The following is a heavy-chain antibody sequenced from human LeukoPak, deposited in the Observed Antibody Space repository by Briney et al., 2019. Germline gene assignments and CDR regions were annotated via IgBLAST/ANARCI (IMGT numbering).Heavy chain of an antibody. V-gene: IGHV3-7*01. J-gene: IGHJ4*02. CDR1: GFAFKNYR. CDR2: MKDDGNEI. CDR3: ARNRATNDY. Sequence: GGSLRLSCTASGFAFKNYRMTWVRQAPGKGLEWVASMKDDGNEIQYVDSVKGRFTISRDNAKNSLYLQMNNLRAEDTAVYYCARNRATNDYWGQGTLVTVSS. D-gene: IGHD1-26*01.